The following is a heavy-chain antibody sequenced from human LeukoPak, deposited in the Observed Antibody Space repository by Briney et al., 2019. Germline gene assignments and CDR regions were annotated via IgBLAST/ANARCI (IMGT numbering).Heavy chain of an antibody. D-gene: IGHD3-10*01. J-gene: IGHJ6*02. Sequence: SETLSLTCAVHGGSFSGYYWSWIRQPPGKGLEWIGEINHSGGTNYNPSLKSRVTISVETSKNPFSLSLSSVTATDTAVYFCARGVMVRGARGFDHYGLDVWGRGTTVTVSS. CDR2: INHSGGT. V-gene: IGHV4-34*01. CDR3: ARGVMVRGARGFDHYGLDV. CDR1: GGSFSGYY.